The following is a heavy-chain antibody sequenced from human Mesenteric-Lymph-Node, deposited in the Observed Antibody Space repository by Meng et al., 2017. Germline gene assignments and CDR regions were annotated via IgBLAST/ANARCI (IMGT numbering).Heavy chain of an antibody. CDR1: GFTFDDYA. V-gene: IGHV3-43D*03. Sequence: GESLKISCAASGFTFDDYAMHWVRQAPGKGLEWVSLISWDGGSTYYADSVKGRFTISRDNSKNSLYLQMNSLRAEDTAVYYCAREMDTAMVYYYGMDVWGQGTTVTVSS. CDR3: AREMDTAMVYYYGMDV. CDR2: ISWDGGST. J-gene: IGHJ6*02. D-gene: IGHD5-18*01.